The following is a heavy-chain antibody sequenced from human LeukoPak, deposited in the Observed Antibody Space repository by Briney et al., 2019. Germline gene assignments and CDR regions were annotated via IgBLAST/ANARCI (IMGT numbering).Heavy chain of an antibody. V-gene: IGHV1-69*04. CDR3: ARAEVVLRYFDWLLNWFDP. J-gene: IGHJ5*02. Sequence: AASVKVSCKASGGTFSSYAISWVRQAPGQGLEWMGRIIPILGIANYAQKFQGRVTITADKSTSTAYMELSSLRSEDTAVYYCARAEVVLRYFDWLLNWFDPWGQGTLVTVSS. CDR1: GGTFSSYA. D-gene: IGHD3-9*01. CDR2: IIPILGIA.